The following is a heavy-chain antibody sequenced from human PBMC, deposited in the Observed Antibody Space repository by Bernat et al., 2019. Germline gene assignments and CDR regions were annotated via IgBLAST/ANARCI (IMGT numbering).Heavy chain of an antibody. V-gene: IGHV4-39*01. J-gene: IGHJ3*02. Sequence: QLQLQESGPGLVKPSETLSLTCTVSGASISSSNYYWGWIRQPPGKGLEWIGSIYYSGSTYYNPPLKSRVTISVNTSRNQFSLKMSSATDADTALYSCERHADTDQNVTAFDIWGQGTMVTVSS. CDR2: IYYSGST. CDR3: ERHADTDQNVTAFDI. CDR1: GASISSSNYY.